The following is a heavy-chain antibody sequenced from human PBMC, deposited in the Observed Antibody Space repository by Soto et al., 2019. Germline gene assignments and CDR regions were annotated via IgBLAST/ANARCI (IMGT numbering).Heavy chain of an antibody. D-gene: IGHD3-9*01. V-gene: IGHV1-69*01. CDR3: ARALGPYYDILTGPYGMDV. CDR2: IIPIFCTA. CDR1: GGTFSSYA. Sequence: QVQLVQSGAEVKKPGSSVKVSCKASGGTFSSYAISWVRQAPGQGLEWMGGIIPIFCTANYAQKFQGRVTITADESTSTAYMELSSLRSEDTAVYYCARALGPYYDILTGPYGMDVWGQGTTVTVSS. J-gene: IGHJ6*02.